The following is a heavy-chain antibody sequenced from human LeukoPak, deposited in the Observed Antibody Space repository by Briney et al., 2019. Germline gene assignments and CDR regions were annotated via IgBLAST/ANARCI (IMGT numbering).Heavy chain of an antibody. D-gene: IGHD2-8*01. Sequence: GASVKVSCKAFGYTFTDYHMHSVRQAPGQGLEWMGWINPNSGDTNYAQKFQGRVTMTRDTTISTAYMELSRLRSDDTAVFYCATLMAHLDYWGQGTLVTVSS. CDR2: INPNSGDT. J-gene: IGHJ4*02. CDR1: GYTFTDYH. V-gene: IGHV1-2*02. CDR3: ATLMAHLDY.